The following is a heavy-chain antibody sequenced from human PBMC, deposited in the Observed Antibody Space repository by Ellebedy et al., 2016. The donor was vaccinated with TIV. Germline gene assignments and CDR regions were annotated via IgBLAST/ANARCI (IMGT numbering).Heavy chain of an antibody. D-gene: IGHD4/OR15-4a*01. CDR2: IYGGGVT. CDR1: GFSFSSYA. V-gene: IGHV3-53*01. J-gene: IGHJ4*02. CDR3: ASPNSANYPWRFDY. Sequence: GESLKISCAASGFSFSSYAMSWVRQAPGKGLEWVSVIYGGGVTYYADSVKGRFTIYRDNSKNTLYLQMKSLRADDTAVYYCASPNSANYPWRFDYWGQGTLVTVSS.